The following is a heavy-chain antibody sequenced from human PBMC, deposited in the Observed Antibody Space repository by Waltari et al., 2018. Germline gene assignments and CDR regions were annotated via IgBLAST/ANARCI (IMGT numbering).Heavy chain of an antibody. Sequence: EVQLLESGGGLVQPGGSLRLSCSASGFTFSSYAMSWVRQAPGRGVEGVEGSRVSGGSKYYEDAGKGGLTIYRENSKNTLYLKRNSLRAEDTAVYYGAKDRGGGGFDYWGQGTLVTVSS. CDR1: GFTFSSYA. CDR2: SRVSGGSK. V-gene: IGHV3-23*01. J-gene: IGHJ4*02. D-gene: IGHD3-10*01. CDR3: AKDRGGGGFDY.